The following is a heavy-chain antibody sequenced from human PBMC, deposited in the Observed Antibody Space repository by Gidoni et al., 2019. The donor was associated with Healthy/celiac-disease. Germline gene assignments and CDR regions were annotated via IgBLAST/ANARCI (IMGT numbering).Heavy chain of an antibody. CDR3: ASPGDYDSSGYYFTYYGMDV. V-gene: IGHV1-69*01. CDR1: GGTFSRYA. D-gene: IGHD3-22*01. J-gene: IGHJ6*02. Sequence: QVQLVQSGAEVKKPGSSVKVSCKASGGTFSRYAISWVRQAPGQGLEWMGGIIPIFGTANYAQKFQGRVTITADESTSTAYMELSSLRSEDTAVYYCASPGDYDSSGYYFTYYGMDVWGQGTTVTVSS. CDR2: IIPIFGTA.